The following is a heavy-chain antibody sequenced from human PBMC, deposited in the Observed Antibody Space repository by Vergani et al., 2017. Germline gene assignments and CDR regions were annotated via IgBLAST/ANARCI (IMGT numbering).Heavy chain of an antibody. D-gene: IGHD6-13*01. CDR3: ARGRLVRCSSPVFDL. J-gene: IGHJ2*01. CDR2: IYYIGST. CDR1: GGSISSSSYY. V-gene: IGHV4-39*07. Sequence: QLQLQESGPGLVKPSETLSLTCTVSGGSISSSSYYWGWLRQPPGKGLGWIGCIYYIGSTYYNPSLKSRVTISVDTSKNQFSLKLRSVTAADTAVYYCARGRLVRCSSPVFDLWGRGTLVTVSS.